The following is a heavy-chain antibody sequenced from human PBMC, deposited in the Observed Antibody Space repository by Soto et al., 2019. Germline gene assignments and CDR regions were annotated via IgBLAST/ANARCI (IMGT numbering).Heavy chain of an antibody. CDR3: ARESGYSYDVGMDV. CDR2: IYYSGST. CDR1: GGSISSGDYY. J-gene: IGHJ6*02. V-gene: IGHV4-30-4*01. D-gene: IGHD5-18*01. Sequence: SETLSLTCTVSGGSISSGDYYWSWIRQPPGKGLEWIGYIYYSGSTYYNPSLKSRVTISVDTSKNQFSLKLSSVTAADTAVYYCARESGYSYDVGMDVWGQGTTVTVSS.